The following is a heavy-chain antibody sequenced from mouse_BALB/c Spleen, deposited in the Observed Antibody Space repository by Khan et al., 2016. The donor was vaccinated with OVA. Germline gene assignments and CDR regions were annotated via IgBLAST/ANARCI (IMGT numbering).Heavy chain of an antibody. CDR3: ARGGRRAMDY. V-gene: IGHV9-3-1*01. D-gene: IGHD3-3*01. CDR2: IYTYTGEP. Sequence: QIQLVQSGPDLKKPGETVKISCKASGYTFTNYGINWVKQAPGKGLKWMGWIYTYTGEPTYADDFKGRFAFSLETSASTAYLQINNLKNDDTATYFCARGGRRAMDYWGQGTSVTVSS. CDR1: GYTFTNYG. J-gene: IGHJ4*01.